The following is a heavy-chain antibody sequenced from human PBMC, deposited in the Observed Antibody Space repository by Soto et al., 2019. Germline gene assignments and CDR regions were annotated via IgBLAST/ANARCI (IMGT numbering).Heavy chain of an antibody. CDR3: ARAGRSRYYDFWSGYYDWFDP. V-gene: IGHV4-34*01. J-gene: IGHJ5*02. CDR1: GGSFSGYY. CDR2: INHSGST. D-gene: IGHD3-3*01. Sequence: SETLSLTCAVYGGSFSGYYWSWIRQPPGKGLEWIGEINHSGSTNYNPSLKSRVTISVDTSKNQFSLKLSSVTAADTAVYYCARAGRSRYYDFWSGYYDWFDPWGQGTLVTVS.